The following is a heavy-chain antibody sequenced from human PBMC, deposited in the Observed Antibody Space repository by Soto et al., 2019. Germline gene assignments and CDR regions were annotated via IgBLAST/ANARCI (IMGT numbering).Heavy chain of an antibody. J-gene: IGHJ4*02. CDR2: ISSSSSTI. D-gene: IGHD4-17*01. V-gene: IGHV3-48*02. Sequence: GGSLRLSCAASGFTFSSYSMNWVRQAPGKGLEWVSYISSSSSTIYYADSVKGRFTISRDNAKNSLYLQMNSLRDEDTAVYYCARSGDKLRWPYFDYWGQGTLVTVSS. CDR1: GFTFSSYS. CDR3: ARSGDKLRWPYFDY.